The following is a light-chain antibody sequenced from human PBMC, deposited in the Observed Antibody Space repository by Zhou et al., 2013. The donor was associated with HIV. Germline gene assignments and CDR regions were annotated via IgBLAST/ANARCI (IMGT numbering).Light chain of an antibody. CDR2: DVS. Sequence: EIVLTQSPATLSLSPGERATLSCRANQSVSSYLAWYQQKPGRAPRLLIHDVSFRAAGIPDRFSGSGSETDFTLSISRLEPEDFAVYYCQQYGSSPLTFGGGTKVELK. V-gene: IGKV3-20*01. J-gene: IGKJ4*01. CDR3: QQYGSSPLT. CDR1: QSVSSY.